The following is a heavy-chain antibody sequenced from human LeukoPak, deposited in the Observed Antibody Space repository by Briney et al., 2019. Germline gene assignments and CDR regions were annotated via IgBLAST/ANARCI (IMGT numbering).Heavy chain of an antibody. D-gene: IGHD3-3*01. Sequence: GASVKVSCKASGYTFTSYYMHWVRQAPGQGLEWMGIINPSGGSTSYAQKFQGRVTMTRDMSTSTVYMELSSLRSEDTDVYYCARDGYDFWSGYYGGWFDPWGQGTLVTVSS. CDR3: ARDGYDFWSGYYGGWFDP. V-gene: IGHV1-46*01. J-gene: IGHJ5*02. CDR2: INPSGGST. CDR1: GYTFTSYY.